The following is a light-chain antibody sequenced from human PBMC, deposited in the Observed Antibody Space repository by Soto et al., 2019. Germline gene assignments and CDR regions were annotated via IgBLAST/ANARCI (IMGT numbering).Light chain of an antibody. CDR2: GAS. V-gene: IGKV3-20*01. J-gene: IGKJ1*01. CDR3: LQYHNLWA. CDR1: QSVSSSN. Sequence: EIVLTQPPGTLSVSPGEGATLSCRASQSVSSSNLAWYQQKPGQAPRLLIYGASNRATGIPARFSGSGSGTDFTLTISSLEPEDFTVYSCLQYHNLWAFGQGTKVDIK.